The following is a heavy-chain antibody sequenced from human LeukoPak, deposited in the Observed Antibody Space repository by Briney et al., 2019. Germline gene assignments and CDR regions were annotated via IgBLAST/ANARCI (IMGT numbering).Heavy chain of an antibody. D-gene: IGHD5-12*01. CDR3: ARGSGIVARTYYYYGMDV. CDR2: ISYDGSNK. Sequence: PGGSLRLSCAASGFTFSSYAMHWVRQAPGKGLEWVAVISYDGSNKYYADSVKGRFTISRDNSKNTLYLQMNSLRAEDTAVYYCARGSGIVARTYYYYGMDVWGQGTPVTVSS. CDR1: GFTFSSYA. V-gene: IGHV3-30*04. J-gene: IGHJ6*02.